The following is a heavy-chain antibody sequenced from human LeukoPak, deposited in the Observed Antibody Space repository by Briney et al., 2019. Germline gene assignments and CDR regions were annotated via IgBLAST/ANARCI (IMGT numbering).Heavy chain of an antibody. J-gene: IGHJ3*02. CDR3: ARTSSSSDAFDI. D-gene: IGHD6-13*01. Sequence: SETRSLTCTVSGGYIKSGGYYWTWVRRPPGKGLEWIGYIYYSGSTYYNPSLKSRVTISVDSSKNQFSLKLSSVTAADTAVYYCARTSSSSDAFDIWGQGTMVTVSS. CDR2: IYYSGST. V-gene: IGHV4-30-4*08. CDR1: GGYIKSGGYY.